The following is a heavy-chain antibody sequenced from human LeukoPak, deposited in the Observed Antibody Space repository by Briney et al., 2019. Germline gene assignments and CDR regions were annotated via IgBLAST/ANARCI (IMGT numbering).Heavy chain of an antibody. CDR3: ARAYSSSWYGWFDP. CDR2: INSNGGST. J-gene: IGHJ5*02. Sequence: GGSLRLSCAASGFTFSSYAMHWVRQAPGKGLEYVSAINSNGGSTYYANSVKGRFTISRDNSKNTLYLQMGSLRAEDMAVYYCARAYSSSWYGWFDPWGQGTLVTVSS. V-gene: IGHV3-64*01. CDR1: GFTFSSYA. D-gene: IGHD6-13*01.